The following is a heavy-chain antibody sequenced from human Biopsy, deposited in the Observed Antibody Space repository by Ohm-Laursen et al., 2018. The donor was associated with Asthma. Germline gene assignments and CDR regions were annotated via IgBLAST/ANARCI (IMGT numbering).Heavy chain of an antibody. D-gene: IGHD6-6*01. CDR3: ARAVSSSSYWYFDL. CDR2: IYYSGRT. V-gene: IGHV4-39*02. J-gene: IGHJ2*01. Sequence: SDTLSLTCIVSGDAMSTSGSYWGWIRQSPGKGLEWIGSIYYSGRTYYSPSLESRVTISADTSKNHFSLKVPSGTAADTAVYYCARAVSSSSYWYFDLWGRGDLVTVSS. CDR1: GDAMSTSGSY.